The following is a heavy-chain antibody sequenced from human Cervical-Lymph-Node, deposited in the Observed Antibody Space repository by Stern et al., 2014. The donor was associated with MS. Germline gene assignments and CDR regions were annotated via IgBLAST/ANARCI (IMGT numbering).Heavy chain of an antibody. D-gene: IGHD3-3*01. CDR1: GFSVNTAGVA. CDR3: AHFRLLEREDNRYDSFPFHY. CDR2: PFWGDDK. J-gene: IGHJ4*02. V-gene: IGHV2-5*09. Sequence: QVTLKESGPTLVKPTQTLTLTCACSGFSVNTAGVAVGWVRQPPGKALEWLGLPFWGDDKRYWPSLKSRLTITRDTSKNQVVLSMTNMDPVDTATYFCAHFRLLEREDNRYDSFPFHYWGQGILVTVSS.